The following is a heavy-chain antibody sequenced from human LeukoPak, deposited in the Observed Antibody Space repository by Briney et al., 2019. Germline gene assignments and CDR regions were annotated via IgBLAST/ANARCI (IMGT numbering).Heavy chain of an antibody. J-gene: IGHJ4*02. CDR1: GYTFTSYA. Sequence: ASVKVSCKASGYTFTSYAMHWVRQAPGQRLEGMGWINAGNGNTKYSQKFQGRVTITRDTSASTAYMELSSLRSEDTAVYYCARSIVVVPAAIGYWGQGTLVTVSS. CDR2: INAGNGNT. D-gene: IGHD2-2*01. V-gene: IGHV1-3*01. CDR3: ARSIVVVPAAIGY.